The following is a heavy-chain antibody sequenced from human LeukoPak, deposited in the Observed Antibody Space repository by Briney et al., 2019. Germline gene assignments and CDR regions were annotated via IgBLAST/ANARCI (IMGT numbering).Heavy chain of an antibody. CDR2: IRGDASAT. CDR3: AKDLGHDYVWGSYRD. D-gene: IGHD3-16*02. J-gene: IGHJ4*02. Sequence: GSLRLSCAASGFTFHDYAMHWVRQAPGKGLEWVSVIRGDASATYYADSVKGRFSISRDNSKNSLYLQMNSLRTEDTAFYYCAKDLGHDYVWGSYRDWGQGSLVTVSS. CDR1: GFTFHDYA. V-gene: IGHV3-43*02.